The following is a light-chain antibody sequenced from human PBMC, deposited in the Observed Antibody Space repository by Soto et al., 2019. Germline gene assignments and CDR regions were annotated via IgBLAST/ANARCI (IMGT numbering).Light chain of an antibody. CDR2: AND. J-gene: IGLJ3*02. Sequence: QSVLTQPPSVSGASGQRVTISCTGSSSNIGATFDVHWYQHVPGTAPKLLIYANDNRPSGVPDRFSGSKSGTSASLAITGLRTEDEADYYCQSYDNSLSGLVFGGGTKLTVL. CDR1: SSNIGATFD. CDR3: QSYDNSLSGLV. V-gene: IGLV1-40*01.